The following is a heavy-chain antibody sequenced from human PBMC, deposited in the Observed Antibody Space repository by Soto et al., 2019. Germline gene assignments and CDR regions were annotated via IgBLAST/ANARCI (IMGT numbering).Heavy chain of an antibody. V-gene: IGHV3-23*01. CDR2: ISAGGGKT. D-gene: IGHD6-19*01. CDR3: AKDLVESSWSTWFDP. J-gene: IGHJ5*02. Sequence: EVQLLESGGGLVQPGGSLRLSCVGSGFTFSSYAMSWVRQTPGKGLEWVSDISAGGGKTYYADFVKGRFTISRDNTKNTLYLQMNSLRADDTAVYYCAKDLVESSWSTWFDPRGQGNLVTVSS. CDR1: GFTFSSYA.